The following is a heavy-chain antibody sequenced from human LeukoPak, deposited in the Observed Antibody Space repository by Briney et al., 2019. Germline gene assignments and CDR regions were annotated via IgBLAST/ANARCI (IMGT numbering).Heavy chain of an antibody. CDR1: GFTFSNYW. J-gene: IGHJ5*02. CDR3: VRDKGVVTGIGWFDP. CDR2: IDSDGKST. V-gene: IGHV3-74*01. D-gene: IGHD2-21*02. Sequence: GGSLRLSCAASGFTFSNYWMHWVRQAPGKGLVWVSRIDSDGKSTNYADSVKGRFTISRDNAKNTLYLQMNSLRVEDTAVYYCVRDKGVVTGIGWFDPWGQGTLVTVSS.